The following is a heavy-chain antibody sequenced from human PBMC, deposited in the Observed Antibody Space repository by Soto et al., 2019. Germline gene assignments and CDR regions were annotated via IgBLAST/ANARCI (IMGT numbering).Heavy chain of an antibody. CDR3: ARAGYSSSWYSNPVYYYGMDV. CDR2: TYYRSKWYN. V-gene: IGHV6-1*01. CDR1: GDSVSSNSAA. J-gene: IGHJ6*02. D-gene: IGHD6-13*01. Sequence: QSPTLSLPCAISGDSVSSNSAAWNWIRQSPSRGLEWLGRTYYRSKWYNDYAVSVKSRITINPDTSKNQFSLQLNSVTPEDTAVYYCARAGYSSSWYSNPVYYYGMDVWGQGTTVTVSS.